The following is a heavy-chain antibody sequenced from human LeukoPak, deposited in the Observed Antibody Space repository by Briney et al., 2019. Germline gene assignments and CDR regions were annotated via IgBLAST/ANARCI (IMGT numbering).Heavy chain of an antibody. J-gene: IGHJ4*02. CDR1: GASISSGDYS. D-gene: IGHD3-10*01. CDR2: IYHSGIT. V-gene: IGHV4-30-2*01. CDR3: AGDFGSGSYRFDY. Sequence: SQTLSLTCAVSGASISSGDYSWSWIRQPPGKGLEWIGYIYHSGITTYNPSLKSRLTISLDRSKNQFSLKLSSVTAADTAVYYCAGDFGSGSYRFDYWGQGTLVTVSS.